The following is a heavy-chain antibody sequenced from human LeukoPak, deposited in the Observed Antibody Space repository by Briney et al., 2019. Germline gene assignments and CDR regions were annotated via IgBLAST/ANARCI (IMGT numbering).Heavy chain of an antibody. V-gene: IGHV1-18*01. D-gene: IGHD3-10*01. Sequence: ASVKVSCKASGYSLTSYGFIWVRRAPGQGLEWMGWVSAYDDSTNYAQKIRGRVTMTTDASKNTVYMELRSLRFDDTAVYYCARGGRDGMDVWGQGTAVTVSS. CDR3: ARGGRDGMDV. J-gene: IGHJ6*02. CDR2: VSAYDDST. CDR1: GYSLTSYG.